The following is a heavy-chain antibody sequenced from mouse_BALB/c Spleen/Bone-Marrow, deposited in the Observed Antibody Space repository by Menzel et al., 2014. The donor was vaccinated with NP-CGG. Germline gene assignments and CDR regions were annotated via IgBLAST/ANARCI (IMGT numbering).Heavy chain of an antibody. CDR1: GYTFTSYY. Sequence: VQLQESGPELVKPGASVKMSCKASGYTFTSYYIHWVKQRPGQGLEWIGWIYPGDGSTKYNEEFKGKTTLTADKSSSTAYMLLSSLTSEDSAIYFCAGGGGMDYWGQGTSVTVSS. V-gene: IGHV1S56*01. CDR3: AGGGGMDY. J-gene: IGHJ4*01. CDR2: IYPGDGST.